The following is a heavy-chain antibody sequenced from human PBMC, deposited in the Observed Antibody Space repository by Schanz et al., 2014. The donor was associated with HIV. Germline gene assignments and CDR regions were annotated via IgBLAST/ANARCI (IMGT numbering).Heavy chain of an antibody. CDR3: AASMYNGSYGTHYYFDL. CDR1: GGTFSNYA. CDR2: IIPIFGTT. J-gene: IGHJ2*01. D-gene: IGHD1-26*01. Sequence: QVPLVQSGAEVKKPGSSVKVSCKASGGTFSNYAISWVRQAPGQGLEWMGGIIPIFGTTNYAQKFQGRVTITADKSTRTAYMELSSLRFEDTALYYCAASMYNGSYGTHYYFDLWGRGTLVTVSS. V-gene: IGHV1-69*06.